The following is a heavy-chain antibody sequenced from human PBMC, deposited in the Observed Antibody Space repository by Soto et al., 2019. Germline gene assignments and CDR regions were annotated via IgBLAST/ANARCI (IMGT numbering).Heavy chain of an antibody. D-gene: IGHD5-12*01. CDR2: IYRGET. J-gene: IGHJ4*02. Sequence: GGSLRLSCVISGFSFSNYWMSWVRQAQGKGLVWVSRIYRGETYYADSVKGRFTVYTDNAKNNLYLQMNSLGAEDTDIYCCLRGNTGYGSFDSWGQGTLVTVSS. CDR3: LRGNTGYGSFDS. CDR1: GFSFSNYW. V-gene: IGHV3-74*01.